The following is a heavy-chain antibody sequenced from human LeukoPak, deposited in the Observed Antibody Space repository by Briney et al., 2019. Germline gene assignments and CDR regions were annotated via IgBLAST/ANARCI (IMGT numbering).Heavy chain of an antibody. D-gene: IGHD2-2*02. CDR1: GFTFSHHA. J-gene: IGHJ3*02. V-gene: IGHV3-30-3*01. CDR2: ISYDGSNR. Sequence: PGGSLRLSCAASGFTFSHHAMHWVRQAPGKGLEWLVVISYDGSNRYYADSVKGRFTISRDNSKNTLFLQIHSLRIEDTALYYCARVPAPIQGNGFDIWGQGTMVTVSS. CDR3: ARVPAPIQGNGFDI.